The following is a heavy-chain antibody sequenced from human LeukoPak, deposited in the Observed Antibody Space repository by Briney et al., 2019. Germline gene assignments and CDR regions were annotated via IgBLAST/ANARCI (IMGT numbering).Heavy chain of an antibody. D-gene: IGHD5-12*01. CDR2: IYYSWTT. CDR1: GGSISNYY. CDR3: ARLRNIVASALNWFDP. Sequence: SETLSLTCTVSGGSISNYYWNWIRQPPGKGLEWIGYIYYSWTTNYNPSLKSRVSMPVDTSKNQFSLKLSSVTAADTAVYYCARLRNIVASALNWFDPWGQGTLVTVSS. V-gene: IGHV4-59*12. J-gene: IGHJ5*02.